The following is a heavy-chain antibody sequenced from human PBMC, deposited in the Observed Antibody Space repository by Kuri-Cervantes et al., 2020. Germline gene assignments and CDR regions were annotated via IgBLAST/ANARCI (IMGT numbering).Heavy chain of an antibody. CDR3: ARDRSPNYGDHGLDV. J-gene: IGHJ6*02. V-gene: IGHV3-48*01. CDR1: GFTFSSYS. Sequence: GGSLRLSCAASGFTFSSYSMNWVRQAPGKGLEWVSYISSSSSTIYYADSVKGRFTISRDNSKNTLYLQMNSLRVEDTAVYYCARDRSPNYGDHGLDVWGQGTTVTVSS. CDR2: ISSSSSTI. D-gene: IGHD4-17*01.